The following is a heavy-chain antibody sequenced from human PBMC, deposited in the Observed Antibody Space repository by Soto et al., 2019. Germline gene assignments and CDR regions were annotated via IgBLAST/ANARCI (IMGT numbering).Heavy chain of an antibody. CDR1: GGSISSYY. J-gene: IGHJ4*02. CDR3: ASASGYYTDVGFDY. V-gene: IGHV4-59*01. D-gene: IGHD3-3*01. CDR2: IYYSGST. Sequence: PSETLSLTCTVSGGSISSYYWSWIRQPPGKGLEWIGYIYYSGSTNYNPSLKSRVTISVDTSKNQFSLKLSSVTAADTAVYYCASASGYYTDVGFDYWGQGTLVTVSS.